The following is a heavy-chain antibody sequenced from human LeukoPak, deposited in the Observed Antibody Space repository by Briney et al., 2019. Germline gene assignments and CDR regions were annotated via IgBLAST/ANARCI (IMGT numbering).Heavy chain of an antibody. Sequence: PGGSLRLSCAASGFTVSSNYMSWVRQAPGKGLEWVSAISGSGGSTYYADSVKGRFTISRDNSKNTLYLQMNSLRAEDTAVYYCAKSIPGPELAYSSGWYPMDVWGQGTTVTVSS. CDR3: AKSIPGPELAYSSGWYPMDV. J-gene: IGHJ6*02. D-gene: IGHD6-19*01. CDR1: GFTVSSNY. CDR2: ISGSGGST. V-gene: IGHV3-23*01.